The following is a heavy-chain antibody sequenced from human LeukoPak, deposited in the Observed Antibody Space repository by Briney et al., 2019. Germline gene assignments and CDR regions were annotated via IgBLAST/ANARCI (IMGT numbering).Heavy chain of an antibody. Sequence: GGSLRLSCAASGFTFSDTWMHWVRQAPGEGLVWVSRIRSDGSDTRYAESVKGRFTISRDNAKNTLYLQMNSLRAEDTAVYYCAREDSSPDLGHYFDYWGQGTLVTVSS. J-gene: IGHJ4*02. CDR2: IRSDGSDT. CDR1: GFTFSDTW. V-gene: IGHV3-74*01. CDR3: AREDSSPDLGHYFDY. D-gene: IGHD6-6*01.